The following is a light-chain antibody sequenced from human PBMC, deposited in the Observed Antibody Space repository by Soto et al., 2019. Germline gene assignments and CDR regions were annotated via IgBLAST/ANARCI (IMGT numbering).Light chain of an antibody. Sequence: HSVLTQPPSASGTPGQRVTISCSGSSSNIGSNTVNWDQQLPGTAPKLLIYSNNQRHSGVPDRFSGSKSGTSAALAISGLQSEDEADYYCAAWDDSLNGPVFGGGTKLTVL. CDR2: SNN. CDR3: AAWDDSLNGPV. CDR1: SSNIGSNT. J-gene: IGLJ2*01. V-gene: IGLV1-44*01.